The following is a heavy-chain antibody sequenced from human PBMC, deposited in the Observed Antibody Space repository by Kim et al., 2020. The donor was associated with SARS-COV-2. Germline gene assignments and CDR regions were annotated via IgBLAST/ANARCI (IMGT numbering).Heavy chain of an antibody. CDR3: ARWTHHWELLWYFDL. V-gene: IGHV3-11*06. CDR1: GFTFSDYY. J-gene: IGHJ2*01. CDR2: ISSSSSYT. Sequence: GGSLRLSCAASGFTFSDYYMSWIRQAPGKGLEWVSYISSSSSYTNYADSVKGRFTISRDNAKNSLYLQMNSLRAEDTAVYYCARWTHHWELLWYFDLWGRGTLVTVSS. D-gene: IGHD1-26*01.